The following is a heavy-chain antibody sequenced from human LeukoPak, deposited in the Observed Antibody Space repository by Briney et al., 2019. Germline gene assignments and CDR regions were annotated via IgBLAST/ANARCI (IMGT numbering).Heavy chain of an antibody. D-gene: IGHD3-22*01. V-gene: IGHV4-39*07. CDR1: RGSISSSHYY. CDR2: IYYSGST. J-gene: IGHJ6*03. CDR3: TRGSIAYYYMDV. Sequence: PSETLSLTCTVSRGSISSSHYYWGWIHQPPGRGLEWIGTIYYSGSTNYNPSLKSRVTISVDTSKNQFSLKLSSVTAADTAVYYCTRGSIAYYYMDVWGKGTTVTISS.